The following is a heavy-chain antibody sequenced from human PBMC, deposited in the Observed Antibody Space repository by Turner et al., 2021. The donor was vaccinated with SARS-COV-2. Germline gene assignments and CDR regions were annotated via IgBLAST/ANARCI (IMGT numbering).Heavy chain of an antibody. CDR1: GGSISSKS. Sequence: QVQLQESGPGLVRPSETLSLTCTVSGGSISSKSWSWIPQSPGRGLEWIGYFYKIGSIDYNPTLRSRVTISVDTSKNQLSLNLISMTAADTAVYYCARHQGSTSGYDHGMNVWGQGTAVIVSS. CDR3: ARHQGSTSGYDHGMNV. D-gene: IGHD1-1*01. V-gene: IGHV4-59*08. J-gene: IGHJ6*02. CDR2: FYKIGSI.